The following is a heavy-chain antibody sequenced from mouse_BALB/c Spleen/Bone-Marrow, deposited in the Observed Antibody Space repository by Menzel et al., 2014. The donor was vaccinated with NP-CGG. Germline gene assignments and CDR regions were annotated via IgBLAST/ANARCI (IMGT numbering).Heavy chain of an antibody. CDR1: GFTFSSFG. V-gene: IGHV5-17*02. Sequence: EVNVVDSGGGLVQPGGSRKLSCAASGFTFSSFGMHWVRQAPEKGLEWVAYISSGSSTIYYADTVKGRFTISRDNPKNTLFLQMTSLRSEDTAMYYCARDEDYAMDYWGQGTSVTVSS. J-gene: IGHJ4*01. CDR3: ARDEDYAMDY. CDR2: ISSGSSTI.